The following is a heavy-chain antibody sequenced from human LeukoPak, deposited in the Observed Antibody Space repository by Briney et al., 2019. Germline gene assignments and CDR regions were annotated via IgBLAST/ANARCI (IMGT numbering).Heavy chain of an antibody. D-gene: IGHD3-10*01. CDR2: FDPEDGET. CDR1: GYTLTELS. J-gene: IGHJ4*02. CDR3: APFIIPGSYFDY. Sequence: ASVTVSCKVSGYTLTELSMHWVRQAPGKGLEWMGGFDPEDGETIYAQKFQGRVTMTEDTSTDTAYMELSSLRSEDTAVYYCAPFIIPGSYFDYRGQGTLVTVSS. V-gene: IGHV1-24*01.